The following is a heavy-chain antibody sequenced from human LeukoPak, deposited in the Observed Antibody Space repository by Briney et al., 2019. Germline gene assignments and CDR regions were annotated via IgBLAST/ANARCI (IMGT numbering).Heavy chain of an antibody. CDR3: VRDWDHYDFDS. V-gene: IGHV3-7*01. J-gene: IGHJ5*01. Sequence: GGSLRLSCAASGFSLSNYWMNWVRQAPGKGLEWVANIKQDGSEKNYVDSVKGRFTISRDNAKTSLILQMNSLRAEDTALFYCVRDWDHYDFDSWGQGTLVTVSS. CDR1: GFSLSNYW. D-gene: IGHD3-3*01. CDR2: IKQDGSEK.